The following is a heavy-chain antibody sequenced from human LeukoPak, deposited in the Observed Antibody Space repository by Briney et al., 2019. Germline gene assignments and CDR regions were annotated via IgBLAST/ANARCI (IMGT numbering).Heavy chain of an antibody. CDR3: ARVFRSGDLFVSDS. D-gene: IGHD2-21*02. V-gene: IGHV3-23*01. CDR1: GFTFSIYV. J-gene: IGHJ4*02. Sequence: GGSLRLSCAASGFTFSIYVMSWVRQAPGKGLEWVSGGSSSTTYYADSVKGRFTISRDNYRDTVFLQMNSLRAEDTAVYYCARVFRSGDLFVSDSWGQGTLVTVSS. CDR2: GSSSTT.